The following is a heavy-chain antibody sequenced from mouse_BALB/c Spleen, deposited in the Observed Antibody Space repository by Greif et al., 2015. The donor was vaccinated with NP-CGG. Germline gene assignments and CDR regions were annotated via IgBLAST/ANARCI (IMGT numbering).Heavy chain of an antibody. J-gene: IGHJ1*01. CDR1: GFTFSSFG. Sequence: EVNVVESGGGLVQPGGSRKLSCAASGFTFSSFGMHWVRQAPEKGLEWVAYISSGSSTIYYADTVKGRFTISRDNPKNTLFLQMTSLRSEDTTMYYCAKDEYRYFDVWGAGTTVTVSS. CDR3: AKDEYRYFDV. V-gene: IGHV5-17*02. CDR2: ISSGSSTI.